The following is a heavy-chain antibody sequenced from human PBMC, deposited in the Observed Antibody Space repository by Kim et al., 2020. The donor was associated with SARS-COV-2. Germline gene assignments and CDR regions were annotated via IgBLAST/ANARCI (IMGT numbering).Heavy chain of an antibody. CDR2: ISGSGGST. D-gene: IGHD6-19*01. Sequence: GGSLRLSCAASGFTFSSYAMSWVRQAPGKGLEWVSAISGSGGSTYYADSVKGRFTISRDNSKNTLYLQMNSLRAEDTAVYYCAKKSFQGGIAVAGILRPDYWGQGTLVTVSS. CDR1: GFTFSSYA. J-gene: IGHJ4*02. V-gene: IGHV3-23*01. CDR3: AKKSFQGGIAVAGILRPDY.